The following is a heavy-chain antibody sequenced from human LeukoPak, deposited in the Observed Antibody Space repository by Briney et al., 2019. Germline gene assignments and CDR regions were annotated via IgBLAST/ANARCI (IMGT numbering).Heavy chain of an antibody. Sequence: ASVKVSCKASGYTFTSYGISWVRQAPGQGLEWMGWISAYNGNTNYAQKLQGRVTMTTDTSISTAYMELSRLRSDDTAVYYCARLSDDDFWSGYSDYWGQGTLVTVSS. CDR3: ARLSDDDFWSGYSDY. CDR1: GYTFTSYG. CDR2: ISAYNGNT. D-gene: IGHD3-3*01. V-gene: IGHV1-18*01. J-gene: IGHJ4*02.